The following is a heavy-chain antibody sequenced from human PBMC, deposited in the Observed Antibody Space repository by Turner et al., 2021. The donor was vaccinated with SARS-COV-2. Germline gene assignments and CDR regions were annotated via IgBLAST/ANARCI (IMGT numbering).Heavy chain of an antibody. D-gene: IGHD1-1*01. J-gene: IGHJ6*02. Sequence: HVQLQESGPGLVRPSETLSLTPTVSGGSISSMSWSWIRQSPGRGLEWIGYFYKSGSINYNPTLRSRVTISVDTSKNQLSLRLISMTAADTAVYYCARHHGSTGGYDHGMDDWGQGTAVIVSS. CDR1: GGSISSMS. CDR3: ARHHGSTGGYDHGMDD. CDR2: FYKSGSI. V-gene: IGHV4-59*08.